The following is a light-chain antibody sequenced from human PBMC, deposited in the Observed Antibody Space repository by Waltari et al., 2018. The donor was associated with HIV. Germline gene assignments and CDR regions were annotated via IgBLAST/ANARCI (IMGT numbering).Light chain of an antibody. V-gene: IGLV1-40*01. CDR3: QSYDSSLSGWV. CDR1: SSNIGAGYD. CDR2: GNS. Sequence: QSVLTQPPSVSVAPGPRVTISCTGSSSNIGAGYDVHWYQQLPGTAPQLLISGNSNRPSGGPDRCSGSKDGTSAALAITGLQAEDEADYYCQSYDSSLSGWVFGGGTKLTVL. J-gene: IGLJ3*02.